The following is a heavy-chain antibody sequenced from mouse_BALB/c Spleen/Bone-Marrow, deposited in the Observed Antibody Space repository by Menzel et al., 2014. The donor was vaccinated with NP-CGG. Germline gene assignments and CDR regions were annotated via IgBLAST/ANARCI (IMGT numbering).Heavy chain of an antibody. CDR1: GYTFTNYV. CDR3: ARVYYGYDGTSSWFAY. D-gene: IGHD2-2*01. CDR2: INPYNDGT. Sequence: VQLQQSGPELVKPWASVKMSCKASGYTFTNYVMHWVKQMPGQGLEWIGYINPYNDGTKYNEKFKGKATLTSDKSSSTAYMDLSSLTSEDSAVYYCARVYYGYDGTSSWFAYWGQGTLVTVSA. V-gene: IGHV1-14*01. J-gene: IGHJ3*01.